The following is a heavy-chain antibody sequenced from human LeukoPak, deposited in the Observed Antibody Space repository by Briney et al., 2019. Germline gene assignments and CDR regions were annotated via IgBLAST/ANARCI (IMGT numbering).Heavy chain of an antibody. CDR3: ARDALWFGEIGYYFDY. CDR1: GFTFSSYE. Sequence: GGSLRLSCAASGFTFSSYEMNWVRQAPGKGLGWVSYISSSGSTIYYADSVKGRFTISRDNAKNSLYLQMNSLRAEDTAVYYCARDALWFGEIGYYFDYWGQGTLVTVSS. V-gene: IGHV3-48*03. D-gene: IGHD3-10*01. J-gene: IGHJ4*02. CDR2: ISSSGSTI.